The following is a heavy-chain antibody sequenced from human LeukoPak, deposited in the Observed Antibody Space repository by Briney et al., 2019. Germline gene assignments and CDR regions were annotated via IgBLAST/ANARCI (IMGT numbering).Heavy chain of an antibody. V-gene: IGHV4-4*02. CDR3: ARGVGSIAGPY. J-gene: IGHJ4*02. Sequence: TSETLSLTCGVSGDSVSNKNWWNWVRQPPGKGLEWIGEIHHSGNTNYNSSLKSLVTISVDTSKNQISLKLTSVPAADTAVYYCARGVGSIAGPYWGQGTLVIVSS. CDR2: IHHSGNT. CDR1: GDSVSNKNW. D-gene: IGHD6-6*01.